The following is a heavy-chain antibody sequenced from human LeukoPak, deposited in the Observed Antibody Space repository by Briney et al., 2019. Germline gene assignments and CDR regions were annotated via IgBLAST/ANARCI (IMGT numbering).Heavy chain of an antibody. J-gene: IGHJ4*02. D-gene: IGHD6-19*01. V-gene: IGHV4-59*01. CDR1: GGSISSCY. CDR2: IYYSGST. CDR3: ARVGSSGWSQKYYFDY. Sequence: SETLSLTCTVSGGSISSCYWSWIRQPPGKGLEWIGYIYYSGSTNYNPSLKSRVTISVDTSKNQFSLKLSSVTAADTAVYYCARVGSSGWSQKYYFDYWGQGTLVTVSS.